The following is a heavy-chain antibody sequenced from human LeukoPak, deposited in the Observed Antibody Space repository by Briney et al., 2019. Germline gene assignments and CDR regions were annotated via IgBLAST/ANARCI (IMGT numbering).Heavy chain of an antibody. J-gene: IGHJ4*02. CDR2: ISSSSSYI. D-gene: IGHD1-26*01. CDR3: ARDREESFSSFDY. V-gene: IGHV3-21*01. Sequence: PGGSLRLSCAASGFTFSSYSMNWVRQAPGKGLEWVSSISSSSSYIYYADSVKGRFTISRDNAKNSLYLQMNSLRAEDTAVYYCARDREESFSSFDYWGQGTLVTVSS. CDR1: GFTFSSYS.